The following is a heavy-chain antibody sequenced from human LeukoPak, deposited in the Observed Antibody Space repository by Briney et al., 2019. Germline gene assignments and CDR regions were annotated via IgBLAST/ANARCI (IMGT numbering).Heavy chain of an antibody. Sequence: PGGSLRLSCAASGFTFSSYGMHWVRQAPGKGLEWVAVISYDGSNKYYADSVKGRFTISRDNSKNTLYLQMNNLRAEDTAVYYCAKLNYDSSGYPDYWGQGTLVTVSS. D-gene: IGHD3-22*01. J-gene: IGHJ4*02. CDR2: ISYDGSNK. CDR3: AKLNYDSSGYPDY. V-gene: IGHV3-30*18. CDR1: GFTFSSYG.